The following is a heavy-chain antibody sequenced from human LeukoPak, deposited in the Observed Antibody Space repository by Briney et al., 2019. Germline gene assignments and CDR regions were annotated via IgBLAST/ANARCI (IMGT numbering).Heavy chain of an antibody. V-gene: IGHV1-18*01. CDR2: ISAYNGNT. J-gene: IGHJ4*02. Sequence: ASVTVSCQASGYTFPRYGISWVGQAPAQGLAWMGWISAYNGNTNSAQKLQGRVTMTTDTSTSTAHMELRSLRSDRTAVYYCARASYDSSGYWGGGGDYWGEGTLVTVSS. CDR3: ARASYDSSGYWGGGGDY. D-gene: IGHD3-22*01. CDR1: GYTFPRYG.